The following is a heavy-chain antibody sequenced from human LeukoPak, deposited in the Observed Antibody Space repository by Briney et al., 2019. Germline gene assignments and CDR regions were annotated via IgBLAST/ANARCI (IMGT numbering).Heavy chain of an antibody. CDR1: GGTFSSYA. CDR2: IIPIFGTA. D-gene: IGHD3-10*01. V-gene: IGHV1-69*13. J-gene: IGHJ3*02. CDR3: ARERDVRGGAFDI. Sequence: SVKVSCKASGGTFSSYAISWVRQAPGQGREWMGGIIPIFGTANYAQKFQGRVTITADESTSTAYMELSSLRSEDTAVYYCARERDVRGGAFDIWGQGTMVTVSS.